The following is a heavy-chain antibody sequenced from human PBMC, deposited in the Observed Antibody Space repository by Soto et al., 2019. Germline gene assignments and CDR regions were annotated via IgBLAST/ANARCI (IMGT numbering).Heavy chain of an antibody. Sequence: QVQLVQSGAEVKKPGSSVKVSCKASGGTFSSYAISWVRQAPGQGLEWMGGIIPIFGTANYAQKFQGRVTITADEYTSTAYMELSSLRSEDTAVYYCALFPPHSSGWYEGPDYWGQGTLVTVSS. J-gene: IGHJ4*02. CDR1: GGTFSSYA. D-gene: IGHD6-19*01. V-gene: IGHV1-69*01. CDR2: IIPIFGTA. CDR3: ALFPPHSSGWYEGPDY.